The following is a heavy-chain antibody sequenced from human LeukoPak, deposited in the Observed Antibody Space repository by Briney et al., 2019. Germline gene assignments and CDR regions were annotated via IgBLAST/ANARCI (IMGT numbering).Heavy chain of an antibody. CDR3: AREVLGFCSGGSCYEFDAFHI. CDR1: GFTVSDNY. J-gene: IGHJ3*02. CDR2: LYASGTI. V-gene: IGHV3-53*01. Sequence: PGGSLRLSCAASGFTVSDNYMNWVRQAPGKGLESVSVLYASGTIYYADSVKGRFTISRDNSKNTLYLQMNSLTAEDTAVYYCAREVLGFCSGGSCYEFDAFHIWGQGTMVTVSS. D-gene: IGHD2-15*01.